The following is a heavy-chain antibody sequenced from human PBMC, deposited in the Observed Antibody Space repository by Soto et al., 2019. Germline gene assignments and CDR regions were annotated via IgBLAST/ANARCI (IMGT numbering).Heavy chain of an antibody. CDR2: IAVGSGYT. Sequence: SVEVSCKASCFTFTSAAFQWVRQARLQRLEWIGWIAVGSGYTNYAQRFQDRVTLTRDMSTATTYMELSRLTSEDTAIYYCAADATAWQQMVPSDYWGQGTLVTAPQ. CDR1: CFTFTSAA. J-gene: IGHJ4*02. CDR3: AADATAWQQMVPSDY. D-gene: IGHD2-8*01. V-gene: IGHV1-58*01.